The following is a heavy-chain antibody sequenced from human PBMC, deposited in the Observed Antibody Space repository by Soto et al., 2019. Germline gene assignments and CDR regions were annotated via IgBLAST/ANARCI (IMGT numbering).Heavy chain of an antibody. J-gene: IGHJ3*02. V-gene: IGHV6-1*01. D-gene: IGHD2-15*01. CDR3: ARDKDVRWPDASDI. CDR1: GDSVSGNSAA. Sequence: PSQTLSLTFAISGDSVSGNSAAWNLIRQSPSRGLEWLGRTYYRSRWYNDYAVSVKSRITVNPDTSKNQFSLQLNSVTPEDTAVYYCARDKDVRWPDASDIWGQGTTVTV. CDR2: TYYRSRWYN.